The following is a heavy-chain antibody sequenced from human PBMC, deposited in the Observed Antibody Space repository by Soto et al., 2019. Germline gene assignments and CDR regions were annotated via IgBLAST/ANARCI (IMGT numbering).Heavy chain of an antibody. CDR2: ISGSGGST. V-gene: IGHV3-23*01. Sequence: GGSLSLSCAASGFTFSSYAMSWVRPAPGKGLEWVSAISGSGGSTYYADSVKGRFTISRDNSKNTLYPQMNSLRAEDTAVYYCAKSRGSSGYYYTDYWGQGTLVTVSS. CDR1: GFTFSSYA. J-gene: IGHJ4*02. D-gene: IGHD3-22*01. CDR3: AKSRGSSGYYYTDY.